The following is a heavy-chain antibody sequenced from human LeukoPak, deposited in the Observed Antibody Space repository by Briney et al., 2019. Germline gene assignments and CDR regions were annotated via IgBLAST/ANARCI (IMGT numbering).Heavy chain of an antibody. V-gene: IGHV3-20*04. D-gene: IGHD3-16*01. J-gene: IGHJ3*02. CDR3: ARSGVWGGSDAFDI. CDR2: INWNGDST. CDR1: GFIFYDYG. Sequence: PGGSLRLSCAASGFIFYDYGLTWVRQAPGKGLEWVSGINWNGDSTDYADSVKGRFTISRDNAKNSLYLQMNSLRAEDTAVYYCARSGVWGGSDAFDIWGQGTMVTVSS.